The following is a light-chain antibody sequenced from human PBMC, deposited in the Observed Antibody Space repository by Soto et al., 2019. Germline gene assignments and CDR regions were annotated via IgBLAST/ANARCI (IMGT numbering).Light chain of an antibody. CDR3: QYYGSSPPTT. J-gene: IGKJ2*01. CDR1: QSVTSTY. Sequence: EFVLTQSPGTLSLSPGERAILSCRASQSVTSTYIAWYQQKPGQAPRLLIYGASSRATGIPDRFSSSGSGTDLTLTISRLEAEDFAVYYCQYYGSSPPTTFGQGTKLEIK. V-gene: IGKV3-20*01. CDR2: GAS.